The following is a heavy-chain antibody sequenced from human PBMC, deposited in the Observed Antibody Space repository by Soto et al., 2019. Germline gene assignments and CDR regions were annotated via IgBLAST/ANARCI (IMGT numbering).Heavy chain of an antibody. CDR1: GGSISSSSYY. D-gene: IGHD5-12*01. CDR3: AGQSGPYGNWFDP. CDR2: IYYSGST. V-gene: IGHV4-39*01. Sequence: SETLSLTCTVSGGSISSSSYYWGWIRQPPGKGLEWIGSIYYSGSTYYNPSLKSRVTISVDTSKNQFSLKLSSVTAADTAVYYCAGQSGPYGNWFDPWGQGTLVTVSS. J-gene: IGHJ5*02.